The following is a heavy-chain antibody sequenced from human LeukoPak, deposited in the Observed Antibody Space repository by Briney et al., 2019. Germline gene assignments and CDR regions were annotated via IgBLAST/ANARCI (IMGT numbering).Heavy chain of an antibody. D-gene: IGHD3-10*01. CDR2: INHSGST. CDR3: ARAPSYYYGSRFDP. V-gene: IGHV4-34*01. Sequence: SETLSLTCAVYGGSFSGYYWSWLRQPPGKGLEWIGEINHSGSTNYNPSLKSRVTISVDTSKNQFSLKLSSVTAADTAVYYCARAPSYYYGSRFDPWGQGTLVTVSS. CDR1: GGSFSGYY. J-gene: IGHJ5*02.